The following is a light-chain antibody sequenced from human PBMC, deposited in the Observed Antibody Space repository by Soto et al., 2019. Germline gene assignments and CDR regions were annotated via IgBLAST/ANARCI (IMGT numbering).Light chain of an antibody. CDR3: TSYTTSSTLV. V-gene: IGLV2-14*01. Sequence: QSVLTQAASVSGSPGQSITISCTGTISDVGGYNYVSWYQQHPGKVPKLLIYEVRNRPSGVSHRLSGSKSDNTASLTISGLQAEDEADYYCTSYTTSSTLVFGTGTKLTVL. J-gene: IGLJ1*01. CDR2: EVR. CDR1: ISDVGGYNY.